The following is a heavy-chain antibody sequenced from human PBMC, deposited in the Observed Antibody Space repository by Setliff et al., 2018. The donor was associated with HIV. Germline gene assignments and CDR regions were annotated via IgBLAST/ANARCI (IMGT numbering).Heavy chain of an antibody. CDR3: ARDYQPYYNFWSGPNWFDP. J-gene: IGHJ5*02. CDR1: GGSFSGYS. CDR2: INHSGST. Sequence: PSETLSLTCAVYGGSFSGYSWGWIRQPPGKGLEWIGEINHSGSTNYNPSLKSRVTISVDTSKRQFSLNLTSVTAADTAVYYCARDYQPYYNFWSGPNWFDPWGQGTLVTVSS. V-gene: IGHV4-34*01. D-gene: IGHD3-3*01.